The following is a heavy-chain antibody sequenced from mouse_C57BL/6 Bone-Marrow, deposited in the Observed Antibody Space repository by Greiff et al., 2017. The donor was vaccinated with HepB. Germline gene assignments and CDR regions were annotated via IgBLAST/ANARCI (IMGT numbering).Heavy chain of an antibody. CDR2: ISSGSSTI. V-gene: IGHV5-17*01. Sequence: EVQRVESGGGLVKPGGSLKLSCAASGFTFSDYGMHWVRQAPEKGLEWVAYISSGSSTIYYADTVKGRFTISRDNAKNTLFLQMTSLRSEDTAMYYCARPLLTTRFAYWGQGTLVTVSA. CDR3: ARPLLTTRFAY. D-gene: IGHD2-12*01. J-gene: IGHJ3*01. CDR1: GFTFSDYG.